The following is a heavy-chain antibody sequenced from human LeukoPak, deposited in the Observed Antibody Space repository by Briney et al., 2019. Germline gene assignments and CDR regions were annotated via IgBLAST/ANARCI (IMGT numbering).Heavy chain of an antibody. CDR1: GFTFNNAR. CDR2: IKSKNVGGTT. V-gene: IGHV3-15*01. J-gene: IGHJ5*02. CDR3: TSHAAFDP. Sequence: GGSLRLSCAASGFTFNNARMNWVRQAPGKGLEWVGRIKSKNVGGTTDYAAPVKARFTISRDDSKNTVYLQMNSLKIEDTAVYYCTSHAAFDPWGQGTLVTVSS.